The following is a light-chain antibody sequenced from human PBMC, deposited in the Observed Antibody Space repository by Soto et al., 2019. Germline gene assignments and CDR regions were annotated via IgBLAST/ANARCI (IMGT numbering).Light chain of an antibody. CDR1: SSDVGSYNL. J-gene: IGLJ2*01. V-gene: IGLV2-23*03. Sequence: QSALTQPASVSGSPGQSITISCTGTSSDVGSYNLVSWYQQHPGKAPKLMIYEGSKRPSGVSNRFSGSKSGNTASLTISGLQAEDEADYYCCSDAGSSTFLVFGGGTKLTVL. CDR3: CSDAGSSTFLV. CDR2: EGS.